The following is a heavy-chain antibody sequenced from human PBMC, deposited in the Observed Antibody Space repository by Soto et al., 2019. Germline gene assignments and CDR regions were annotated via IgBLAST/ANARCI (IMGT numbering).Heavy chain of an antibody. V-gene: IGHV3-23*01. Sequence: EVQLLESGGGLVQRGESLRLSCTASGFTFSSYAMSWVRHAPGKGLEWVSVISGSDDSTYYADSVKGRFTISRDNSKNTLYLQMNSLRAEDTAVYYCAKRSSSSTFDYWGQGTLVTVSS. CDR3: AKRSSSSTFDY. CDR1: GFTFSSYA. CDR2: ISGSDDST. D-gene: IGHD6-6*01. J-gene: IGHJ4*02.